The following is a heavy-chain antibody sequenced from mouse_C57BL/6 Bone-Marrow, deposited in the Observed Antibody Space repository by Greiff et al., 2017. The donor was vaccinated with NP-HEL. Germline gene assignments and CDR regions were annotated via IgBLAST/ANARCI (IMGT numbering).Heavy chain of an antibody. D-gene: IGHD4-1*02. J-gene: IGHJ4*01. V-gene: IGHV1-7*01. CDR1: GYTFTSYW. Sequence: QVQLKESGAELAKPGASVKLSCKASGYTFTSYWMHWVKQRPGQGLEWIGYINPRSGYTKYNQKFKDKATLTADKSSSTAYMQLSILTYEDSAVYYCARYSASTGTRAMDYWGQGTSVTVSS. CDR2: INPRSGYT. CDR3: ARYSASTGTRAMDY.